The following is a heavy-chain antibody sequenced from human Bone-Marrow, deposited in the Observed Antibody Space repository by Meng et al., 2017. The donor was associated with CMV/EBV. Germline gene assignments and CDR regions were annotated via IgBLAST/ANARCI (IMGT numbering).Heavy chain of an antibody. CDR1: GLTFNPYS. J-gene: IGHJ5*02. Sequence: GESLKISCVASGLTFNPYSMNWVRQAPGEGLEWVSSIDSSRSHIYYADSVKGRFTISRDNAKNSLYLQMNSLRAEDTAVYYCARLGGSSPGRSSGFDPWGQGTLVTVSS. D-gene: IGHD6-6*01. CDR2: IDSSRSHI. CDR3: ARLGGSSPGRSSGFDP. V-gene: IGHV3-21*01.